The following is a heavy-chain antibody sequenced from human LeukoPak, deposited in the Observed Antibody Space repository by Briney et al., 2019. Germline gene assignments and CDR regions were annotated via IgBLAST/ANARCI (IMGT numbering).Heavy chain of an antibody. CDR1: GYTLTELS. CDR3: ARSILVVPVASHYNYGVDV. CDR2: FDPEDGET. J-gene: IGHJ6*02. V-gene: IGHV1-24*01. D-gene: IGHD2-2*01. Sequence: ASVKVSCKVSGYTLTELSMHWVRQAPGKGLEWMGGFDPEDGETIYAQKFQGGVTITRDTSASTAYMELSSLRSEDTAVYYCARSILVVPVASHYNYGVDVWGQGTTVTVSS.